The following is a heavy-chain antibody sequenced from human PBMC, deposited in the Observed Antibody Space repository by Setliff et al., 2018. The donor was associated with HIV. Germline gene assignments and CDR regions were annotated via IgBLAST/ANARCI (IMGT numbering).Heavy chain of an antibody. CDR2: IRDDGSET. V-gene: IGHV3-7*01. J-gene: IGHJ6*02. CDR3: ARTDYYGMDV. Sequence: ESLKISCTASGFTFSDYWMTWVRQAPGKGLEWVANIRDDGSETYYAPSMKGRFTISRDNSKNTLYLRMNSLRAEDTAVYFCARTDYYGMDVWGQGTTVTVSS. CDR1: GFTFSDYW.